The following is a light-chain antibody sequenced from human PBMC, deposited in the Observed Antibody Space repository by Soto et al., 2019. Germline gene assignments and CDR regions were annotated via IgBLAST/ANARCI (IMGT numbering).Light chain of an antibody. CDR1: QSVSSN. CDR3: QQYNNWPPYMYT. V-gene: IGKV3-15*01. J-gene: IGKJ2*01. CDR2: GAS. Sequence: EIVMTQSPATLSVSPGERATLSCRASQSVSSNLAWYQQKPDQAPRLLIYGASTRATGIPARFSGSGSGTEFTLTISSLQSEDFAVYYCQQYNNWPPYMYTFGQGTKLEIK.